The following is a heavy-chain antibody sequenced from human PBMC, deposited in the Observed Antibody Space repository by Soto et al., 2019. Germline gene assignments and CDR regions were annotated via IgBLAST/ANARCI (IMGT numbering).Heavy chain of an antibody. CDR3: AKVLRYFDCLSGEDDAFDI. CDR2: ISGSGGST. CDR1: GFTFSSYA. D-gene: IGHD3-9*01. V-gene: IGHV3-23*01. J-gene: IGHJ3*02. Sequence: EVQLLESGGGLVQPGGSLRLSCAASGFTFSSYAMSWVRQAPGKGLEWVSAISGSGGSTYYADSVKGRFTISRDNSKNTLYLQMNSLRAEDTAVYYCAKVLRYFDCLSGEDDAFDIWGQGTMVTVSS.